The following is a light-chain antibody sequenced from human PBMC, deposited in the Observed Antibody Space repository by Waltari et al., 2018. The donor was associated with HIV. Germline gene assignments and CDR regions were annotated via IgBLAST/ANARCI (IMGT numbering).Light chain of an antibody. Sequence: SYVLTQPLSVSVAPGQPARITCGGNNIGIKNVHWYQQKPRQAPVLVVFNGGDRPSGIPQRLSGSSSENTATLTISRVEVGDEADYYCQVWDSSSDHPGVFGSGTKVTVL. CDR2: NGG. CDR3: QVWDSSSDHPGV. CDR1: NIGIKN. V-gene: IGLV3-21*02. J-gene: IGLJ1*01.